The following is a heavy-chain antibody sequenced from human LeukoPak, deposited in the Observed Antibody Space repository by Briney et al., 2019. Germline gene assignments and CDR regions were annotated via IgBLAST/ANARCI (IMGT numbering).Heavy chain of an antibody. CDR2: VSGNGGST. J-gene: IGHJ4*02. V-gene: IGHV3-23*01. D-gene: IGHD6-13*01. CDR3: ARDRSDDSSWYVGSH. Sequence: PGGSLRLSCGASGFTFSTYAMSWVRQAPGKGLELVSTVSGNGGSTHYADSVKGRFTISRDNSKNTLYLQMKSLRAEDTAVYYCARDRSDDSSWYVGSHWGQGTLVTVSS. CDR1: GFTFSTYA.